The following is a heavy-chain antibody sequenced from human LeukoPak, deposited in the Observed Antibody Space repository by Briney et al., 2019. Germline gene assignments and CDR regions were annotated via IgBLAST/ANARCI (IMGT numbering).Heavy chain of an antibody. CDR2: VHHGGAS. Sequence: PSETLSLTCTVSGGSITSHSWWSWVRQPPGKGLEWIGEVHHGGASNYDPSLESRVTISVDKSKNRFSLNLRSVTAADTATYYCASHVTVLGTRGFDFWGRGTLVTVS. CDR1: GGSITSHSW. CDR3: ASHVTVLGTRGFDF. D-gene: IGHD6-19*01. V-gene: IGHV4-4*02. J-gene: IGHJ4*02.